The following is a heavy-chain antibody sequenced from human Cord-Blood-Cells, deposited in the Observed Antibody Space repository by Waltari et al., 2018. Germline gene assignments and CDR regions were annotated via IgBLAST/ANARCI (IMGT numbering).Heavy chain of an antibody. CDR3: ARRAGIAARNWFDP. Sequence: QLQLQESGPGLVKPSETLSLTCTVSGGSISSSSYYWGWIRQPPGTGLEWIGSIYYSGSTYYNPSLKSRVTISVDTSKNQFSLKLSSVTAADTAVYYCARRAGIAARNWFDPWGQGTLVTVSS. D-gene: IGHD6-6*01. CDR2: IYYSGST. J-gene: IGHJ5*02. V-gene: IGHV4-39*01. CDR1: GGSISSSSYY.